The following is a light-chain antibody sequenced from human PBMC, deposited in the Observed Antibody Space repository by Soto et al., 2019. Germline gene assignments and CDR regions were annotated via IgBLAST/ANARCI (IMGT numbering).Light chain of an antibody. CDR2: GAS. V-gene: IGKV3-20*01. CDR3: QQYGSSPPT. CDR1: QTVSSNF. Sequence: EIVLTQSPGTLSLSPGDRATLSCSASQTVSSNFLAWYQQRPAQAPRLLIHGASTRATGITDRFSGSVSGTDFTLTISGLEPEDFAVYYCQQYGSSPPTFGQGTKVHIK. J-gene: IGKJ1*01.